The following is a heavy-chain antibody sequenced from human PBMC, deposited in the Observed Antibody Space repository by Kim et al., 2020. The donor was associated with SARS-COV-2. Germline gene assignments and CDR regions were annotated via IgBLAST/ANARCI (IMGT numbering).Heavy chain of an antibody. J-gene: IGHJ5*02. Sequence: GGSLRLSCAASGFTFSDYYMSWIRQAPGKGLEWVSYISSSSSYTNYADSVKGRFTISRDNAKNSLYLQMNSLRAEDTAVYYCARECMSGYSSGCPWGQGTLVTVSS. V-gene: IGHV3-11*05. CDR3: ARECMSGYSSGCP. CDR2: ISSSSSYT. D-gene: IGHD6-19*01. CDR1: GFTFSDYY.